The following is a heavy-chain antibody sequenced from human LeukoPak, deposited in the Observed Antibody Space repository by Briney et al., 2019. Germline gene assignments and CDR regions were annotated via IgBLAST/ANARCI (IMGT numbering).Heavy chain of an antibody. CDR2: INQGGSVK. J-gene: IGHJ4*02. D-gene: IGHD5-12*01. Sequence: QPGGSLRLSCAASGFTFRSYWVSWVRQAPGKGLEWVANINQGGSVKYYVDSVKGRFTISGDDAKNSLYVQMNSLRDEDTAVYYCARVGYSGWNLEYWGQGTLVTVSS. CDR1: GFTFRSYW. CDR3: ARVGYSGWNLEY. V-gene: IGHV3-7*01.